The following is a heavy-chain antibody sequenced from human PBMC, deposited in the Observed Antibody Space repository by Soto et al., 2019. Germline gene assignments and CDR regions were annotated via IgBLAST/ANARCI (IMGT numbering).Heavy chain of an antibody. CDR2: IYPGDSDT. CDR3: ARHRDGGQLLQYFHYGMDV. J-gene: IGHJ6*02. D-gene: IGHD3-9*01. CDR1: GYRFTNYW. V-gene: IGHV5-51*01. Sequence: PGESLKISCRGSGYRFTNYWVGWVRQMPGKGLEWMGIIYPGDSDTRYSPSFQGQVTISADKSTNTAYLQWSSLKASDTAIYYCARHRDGGQLLQYFHYGMDVWGLGTMVTVS.